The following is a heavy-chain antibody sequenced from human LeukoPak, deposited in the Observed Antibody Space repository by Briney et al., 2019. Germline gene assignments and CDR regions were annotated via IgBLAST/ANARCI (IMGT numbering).Heavy chain of an antibody. CDR1: GFTFSSYA. CDR2: ISGSGGST. CDR3: AKDRFYYDYVWGSYRSYRAEDDAFDI. Sequence: GGSLRLSCAASGFTFSSYAMSWVRQAPGKGLEWVSAISGSGGSTYYADSVKGRFTISRDNSKNTLYLQMNSLRAEDTAVYYCAKDRFYYDYVWGSYRSYRAEDDAFDIWGQGTMVTVSS. J-gene: IGHJ3*02. V-gene: IGHV3-23*01. D-gene: IGHD3-16*02.